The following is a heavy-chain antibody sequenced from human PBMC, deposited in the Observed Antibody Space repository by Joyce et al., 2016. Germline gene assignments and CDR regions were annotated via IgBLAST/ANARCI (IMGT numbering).Heavy chain of an antibody. V-gene: IGHV3-7*01. CDR2: IKQDGSAV. CDR3: ARGKAFDV. CDR1: GFTFSGNS. Sequence: EVQLVESGGGLVQPGGSLRLSCAASGFTFSGNSMSWLRQAPGGGLEWVANIKQDGSAVYYLDSVKGRFIVSRDNARSLVHLQMVSLRVEDTALYYCARGKAFDVWGQGTMVTVSS. J-gene: IGHJ3*01.